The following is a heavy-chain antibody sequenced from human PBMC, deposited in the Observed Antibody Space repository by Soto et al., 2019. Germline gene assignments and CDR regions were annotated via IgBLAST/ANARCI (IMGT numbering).Heavy chain of an antibody. J-gene: IGHJ5*02. CDR1: GYTFTSYD. D-gene: IGHD3-3*01. Sequence: ASLKVSCKASGYTFTSYDINWVRQATGQGLEWMGWMNPNSGNTGYAQKLQGRVTMTRNSSISTAYMELSSLRSEDTAVYYCARGRTNYDFWSGSNRVNWFDPWGQGTLVTVS. CDR2: MNPNSGNT. CDR3: ARGRTNYDFWSGSNRVNWFDP. V-gene: IGHV1-8*01.